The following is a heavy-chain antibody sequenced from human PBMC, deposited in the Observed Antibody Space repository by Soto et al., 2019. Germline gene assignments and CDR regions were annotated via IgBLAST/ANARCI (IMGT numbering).Heavy chain of an antibody. CDR3: ARHKSARLGRMDNYYYGMDV. J-gene: IGHJ6*02. V-gene: IGHV5-51*01. Sequence: GESLKISCKGSGYSFTSYWIGWVRQMPGKGLEWMGIIYPGDSDTRYSPSFQGQVTISADKSISTAYLQWSSLKASDTAMYYCARHKSARLGRMDNYYYGMDVWGQGTTVTVSS. CDR1: GYSFTSYW. CDR2: IYPGDSDT. D-gene: IGHD2-2*03.